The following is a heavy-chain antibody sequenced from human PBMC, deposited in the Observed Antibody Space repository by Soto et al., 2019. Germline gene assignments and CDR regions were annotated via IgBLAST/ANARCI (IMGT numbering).Heavy chain of an antibody. CDR2: LYHSGSA. J-gene: IGHJ3*02. V-gene: IGHV4-4*02. Sequence: QVQLQASGPGLVKPSGTLSLTCAVSGGSVSSRTWWSWVRQSPGKGLEWMGELYHSGSAHYNPSPKSRATRSLDKSKNQFALRLTSVTAADTAVDYCARGPGVVVSADDALDIWGPGTRVIVSS. D-gene: IGHD2-21*02. CDR1: GGSVSSRTW. CDR3: ARGPGVVVSADDALDI.